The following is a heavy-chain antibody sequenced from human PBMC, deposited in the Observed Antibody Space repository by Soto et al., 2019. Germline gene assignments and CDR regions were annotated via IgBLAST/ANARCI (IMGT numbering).Heavy chain of an antibody. CDR3: ARDLGILTGYSLYYYYGMDV. Sequence: SQTLSLTCAISWDSVSSNSAACNWIRQSPSRGLEWLGRTYYRSKWYNDYAVSVKSRITINPDTSKNQFSLQLNSVTPEDTAVYYCARDLGILTGYSLYYYYGMDVWGQGTTVTVSS. CDR1: WDSVSSNSAA. J-gene: IGHJ6*02. CDR2: TYYRSKWYN. D-gene: IGHD3-9*01. V-gene: IGHV6-1*01.